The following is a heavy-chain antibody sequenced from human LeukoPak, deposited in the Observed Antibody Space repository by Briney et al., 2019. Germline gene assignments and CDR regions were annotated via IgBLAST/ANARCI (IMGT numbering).Heavy chain of an antibody. V-gene: IGHV3-48*03. CDR3: ARDQIGEVDCSSTSCQGMDV. CDR1: GFTFSGYE. J-gene: IGHJ6*04. Sequence: GGSLRLSCAASGFTFSGYEMNWVRQAPGKGLEWVSYTSSSGGTIYYADSVKGRFTISRDIAKNSLYLQMNSLRAEDTAVYYGARDQIGEVDCSSTSCQGMDVWGKGTTVTVSS. D-gene: IGHD2-2*01. CDR2: TSSSGGTI.